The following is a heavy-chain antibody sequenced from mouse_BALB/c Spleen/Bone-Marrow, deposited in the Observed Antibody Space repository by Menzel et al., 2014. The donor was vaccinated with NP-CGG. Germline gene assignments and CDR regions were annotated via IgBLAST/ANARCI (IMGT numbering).Heavy chain of an antibody. CDR1: GFNIKDTY. D-gene: IGHD2-4*01. CDR3: AMITTGAWFAY. J-gene: IGHJ3*01. Sequence: EVQLQHSGAELVKPGASVKLSCTASGFNIKDTYMHWVKQRPEQGLEWIGRIDPANGNTKYDPKFQGKATITADTSSNTAYLQLSSLTSEDTAVYYCAMITTGAWFAYWGQGTLVTVSA. V-gene: IGHV14-3*02. CDR2: IDPANGNT.